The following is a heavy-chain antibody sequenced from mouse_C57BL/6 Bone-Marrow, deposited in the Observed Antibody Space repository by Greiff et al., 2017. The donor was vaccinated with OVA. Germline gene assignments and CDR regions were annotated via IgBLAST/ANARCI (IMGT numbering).Heavy chain of an antibody. D-gene: IGHD2-4*01. Sequence: VQLKQSGPELVKPGDSVKISCKASGYSFTGYFMNWVMQSHGKSLEWIGRINPYNGDTFYNQKFKGKATLTVDKSSSTAHMEPRSLTSEDSAVYYCARAYYDYDGAWFAYGGQGTLVTVSA. V-gene: IGHV1-20*01. CDR2: INPYNGDT. J-gene: IGHJ3*01. CDR3: ARAYYDYDGAWFAY. CDR1: GYSFTGYF.